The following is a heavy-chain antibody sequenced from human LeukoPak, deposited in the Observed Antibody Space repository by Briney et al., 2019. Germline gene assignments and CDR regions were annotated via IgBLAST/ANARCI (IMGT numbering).Heavy chain of an antibody. J-gene: IGHJ6*03. CDR3: ARYPMIVDYYYYYYMDV. D-gene: IGHD3-22*01. CDR2: INWSGGST. Sequence: GGSLRLSCAASGFTFDDYGMSWVRQAPGKGLEWVSGINWSGGSTGYADSVKGRFTISRDNAKNSLYLQMNSLRAEDTAVYYRARYPMIVDYYYYYYMDVWGKGTTVTISS. V-gene: IGHV3-20*04. CDR1: GFTFDDYG.